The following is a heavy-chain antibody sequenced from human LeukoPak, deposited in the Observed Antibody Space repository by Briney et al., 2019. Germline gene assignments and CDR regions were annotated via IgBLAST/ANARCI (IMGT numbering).Heavy chain of an antibody. CDR2: INPGDSDT. V-gene: IGHV5-51*01. CDR1: GYSFTNYW. CDR3: ARHTSGDTGMDV. D-gene: IGHD3-16*01. Sequence: GESLKISCKGSGYSFTNYWIGWVRQMPGKGLEWMPIINPGDSDTRYSASFQGQVSISADKSINTAYLQWSSLKASDTAMYYCARHTSGDTGMDVWGKGTTVTVSS. J-gene: IGHJ6*04.